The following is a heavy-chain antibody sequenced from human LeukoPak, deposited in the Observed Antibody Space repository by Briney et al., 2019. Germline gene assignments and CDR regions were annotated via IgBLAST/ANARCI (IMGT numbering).Heavy chain of an antibody. CDR2: IKSKIDGGTT. V-gene: IGHV3-15*01. D-gene: IGHD3-16*01. J-gene: IGHJ4*02. CDR1: GLTFSKAW. CDR3: PRDGGTLDY. Sequence: GGSLRLSCAVSGLTFSKAWMSWVRQIPGKGLEWVGRIKSKIDGGTTDYAAPVKGRFTISRDDSKNTLYLQMNSLKTEDTALSYGPRDGGTLDYWGQGTLVTVSS.